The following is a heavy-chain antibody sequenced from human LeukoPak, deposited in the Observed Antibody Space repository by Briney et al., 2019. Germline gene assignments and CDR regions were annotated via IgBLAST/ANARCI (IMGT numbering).Heavy chain of an antibody. Sequence: ASVKVSCKASGYTFTGYYIHWVRQAPGQGLEWMGWINPNTGGTNSAQKFQGRVTMTRDTSISTAYMDLSRLRSDDTAVYYCAREGSGSSNNWFDPWGQGTLVTVSS. CDR1: GYTFTGYY. CDR2: INPNTGGT. J-gene: IGHJ5*02. CDR3: AREGSGSSNNWFDP. V-gene: IGHV1-2*02. D-gene: IGHD1-26*01.